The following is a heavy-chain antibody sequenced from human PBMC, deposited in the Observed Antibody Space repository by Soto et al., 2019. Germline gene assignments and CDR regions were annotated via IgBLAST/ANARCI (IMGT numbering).Heavy chain of an antibody. J-gene: IGHJ5*02. CDR1: GFSLSTSGVG. V-gene: IGHV2-5*02. CDR3: AHRGGYCSSTSCYAEYNWFDP. Sequence: QITLKESGPTLVNPTQTLTLTCTFSGFSLSTSGVGVGWIRQPPGKALEWLALIYWDDDKRYSPSLKSRLTTTKDTSKNQVGLTMTNMDPVDTATYYCAHRGGYCSSTSCYAEYNWFDPWGQRTLVTVAS. D-gene: IGHD2-2*01. CDR2: IYWDDDK.